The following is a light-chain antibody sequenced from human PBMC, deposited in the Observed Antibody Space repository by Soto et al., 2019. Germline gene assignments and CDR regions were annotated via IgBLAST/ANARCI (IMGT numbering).Light chain of an antibody. CDR3: QQYNNWQT. Sequence: EIGMTQSPATLSVTKGERATLSCRASQSVSSNLAWYQQKPGQAPRLLIYGASTRATGIPARFSGSGSGTEFTLTISSLQSEDFAVYYCQQYNNWQTFGQRTKVDIK. J-gene: IGKJ1*01. V-gene: IGKV3-15*01. CDR2: GAS. CDR1: QSVSSN.